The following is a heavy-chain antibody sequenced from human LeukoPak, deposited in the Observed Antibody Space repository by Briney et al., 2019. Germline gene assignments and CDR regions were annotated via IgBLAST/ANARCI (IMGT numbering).Heavy chain of an antibody. CDR3: ARKYYYYYGMDV. Sequence: PGGSLRLSCAASGFTFSSYGMHWVRQAPGKGLEWVAVIWYDGSNKYYADSVKGRFTISRDNSKNTLYLQMNSLRAKDTAVYYCARKYYYYYGMDVWGQGTTVTVSS. CDR2: IWYDGSNK. CDR1: GFTFSSYG. V-gene: IGHV3-33*01. J-gene: IGHJ6*02.